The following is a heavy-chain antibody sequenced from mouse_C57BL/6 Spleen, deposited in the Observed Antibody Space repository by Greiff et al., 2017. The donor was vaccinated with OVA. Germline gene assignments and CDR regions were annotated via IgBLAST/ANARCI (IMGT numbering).Heavy chain of an antibody. J-gene: IGHJ4*01. Sequence: QLQQPGAELVKPGASVKLSCKASGYTFTSYWMQWVKQRPGQGLEWIGEIDPSDSYTNYNQKFKGKATLTVDTSSSTAYMQLSSLTSEDSAVYYCARQLRGLSMDYWGQGTSVTVSS. CDR2: IDPSDSYT. CDR3: ARQLRGLSMDY. D-gene: IGHD3-2*02. V-gene: IGHV1-50*01. CDR1: GYTFTSYW.